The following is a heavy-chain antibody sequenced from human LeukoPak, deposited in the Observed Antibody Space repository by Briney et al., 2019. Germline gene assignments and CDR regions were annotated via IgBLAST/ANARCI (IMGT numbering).Heavy chain of an antibody. Sequence: GGSLRLSCGVSGFRLNVAWMSWVRQAPVKGLERVAPIKAKAYGERTDYAAPVMGRFSISRDDSINTLYLQMSSLRTENTAIYYCSIDDAYDKSGPSRADYFDYWGPGTLVTVSS. D-gene: IGHD2-15*01. J-gene: IGHJ4*02. CDR3: SIDDAYDKSGPSRADYFDY. CDR2: IKAKAYGERT. V-gene: IGHV3-15*05. CDR1: GFRLNVAW.